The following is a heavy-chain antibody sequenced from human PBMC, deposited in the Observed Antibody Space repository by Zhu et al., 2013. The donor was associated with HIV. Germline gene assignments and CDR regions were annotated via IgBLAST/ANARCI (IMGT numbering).Heavy chain of an antibody. CDR1: GGTFSNSA. J-gene: IGHJ5*01. CDR2: IIPGYNSA. CDR3: ARGDDTFGPFDS. D-gene: IGHD1-1*01. Sequence: QVQLVQSGAEVKKPGSSVKVSCKASGGTFSNSAITWVRQAPGEGLEWMGGIIPGYNSANYARKFQARVTFTADASTTTAYMEVFSLTSEDTAVYSCARGDDTFGPFDSWGQGTLVTVSS. V-gene: IGHV1-69*12.